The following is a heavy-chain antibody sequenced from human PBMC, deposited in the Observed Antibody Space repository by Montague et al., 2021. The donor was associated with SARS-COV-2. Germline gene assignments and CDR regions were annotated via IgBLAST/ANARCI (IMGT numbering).Heavy chain of an antibody. CDR2: INHSGSS. J-gene: IGHJ2*01. Sequence: SETLSLTCAVYGASISSYYWSWIRQPPGKGLEWIAEINHSGSSNYNPSLKSRVTISIDTSKSHVSLRVRSLTAADTAVYYCARWRGSYWYSYFDLWGRGSPVTVSS. V-gene: IGHV4-34*01. CDR1: GASISSYY. CDR3: ARWRGSYWYSYFDL. D-gene: IGHD1-26*01.